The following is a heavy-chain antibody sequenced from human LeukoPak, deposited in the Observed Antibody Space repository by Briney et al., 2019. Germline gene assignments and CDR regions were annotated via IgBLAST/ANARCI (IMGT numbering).Heavy chain of an antibody. J-gene: IGHJ5*02. V-gene: IGHV1-18*01. Sequence: GASVKVSCKASGYTFTSYGISWVRQAPGQGLEWMGWISGYNDNTNYAQKVQGRVTMTTDTSTSTAYMELRSLRSDDTAMYYCARDGTDFWSGSWGQGTLVTVSS. D-gene: IGHD3-3*01. CDR1: GYTFTSYG. CDR3: ARDGTDFWSGS. CDR2: ISGYNDNT.